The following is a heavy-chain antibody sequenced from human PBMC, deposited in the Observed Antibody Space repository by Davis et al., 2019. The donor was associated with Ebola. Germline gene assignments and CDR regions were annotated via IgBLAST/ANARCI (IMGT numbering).Heavy chain of an antibody. D-gene: IGHD6-13*01. CDR1: GYTFTGYY. V-gene: IGHV1-2*02. CDR3: GRDLERRDGSSWSYYYYYMDV. Sequence: ASVKVSCKASGYTFTGYYIHWVRQAPGQGLEWMGWINPNSGGTKYAQKFQGRVTMTRDTSISTAYMELSSLRSDDTAVYYCGRDLERRDGSSWSYYYYYMDVWGKGTTVTVSS. CDR2: INPNSGGT. J-gene: IGHJ6*03.